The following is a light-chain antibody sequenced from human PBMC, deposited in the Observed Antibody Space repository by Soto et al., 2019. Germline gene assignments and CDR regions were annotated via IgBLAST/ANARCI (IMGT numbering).Light chain of an antibody. Sequence: QSALTQPASVSGSPGQSITISCTGTSSDVGIYNFVSWYQQHPGKAPKLMIYEVTNRPSGVSDRFSGSKSDNTASLSSSGLQAEDEADYYCSSYTSSSTYVFGTGTKLTVL. CDR3: SSYTSSSTYV. CDR1: SSDVGIYNF. V-gene: IGLV2-14*01. J-gene: IGLJ1*01. CDR2: EVT.